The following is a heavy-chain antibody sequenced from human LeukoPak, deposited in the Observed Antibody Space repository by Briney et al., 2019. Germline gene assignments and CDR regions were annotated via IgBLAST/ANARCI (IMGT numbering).Heavy chain of an antibody. Sequence: GRSLRLSCAASGFTFSSYGMHWVRQDPGKGLEWVSSISSSSSYIYYADSVKGRFTISRDNAKNSLYLQMNSLRAEDTAVYYCARGGYCSGGSCKYYFDYWGQGTLVTVSS. CDR1: GFTFSSYG. J-gene: IGHJ4*02. CDR2: ISSSSSYI. V-gene: IGHV3-21*01. D-gene: IGHD2-15*01. CDR3: ARGGYCSGGSCKYYFDY.